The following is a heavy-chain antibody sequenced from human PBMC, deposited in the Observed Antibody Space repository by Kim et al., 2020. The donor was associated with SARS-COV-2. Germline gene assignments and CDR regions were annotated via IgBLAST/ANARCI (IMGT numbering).Heavy chain of an antibody. Sequence: KYSVDSVKGRLTISRDSAQNSMFLRMNSLRAEDTAIYYCARDDSPKIDYWGQGTLVTVSS. V-gene: IGHV3-7*03. CDR3: ARDDSPKIDY. D-gene: IGHD2-21*01. J-gene: IGHJ4*02. CDR2: K.